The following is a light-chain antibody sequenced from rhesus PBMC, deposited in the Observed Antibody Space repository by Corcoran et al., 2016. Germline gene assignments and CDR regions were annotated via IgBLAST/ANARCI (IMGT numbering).Light chain of an antibody. J-gene: IGLJ6*01. V-gene: IGLV2S9*01. CDR2: DVS. Sequence: QSALTQPPSVSKSLGQSVTISCTGTSSDIGGYNDVSWYQQHPGTAPRLLIYDVSKRPSGVSDRFSGSKSGNTASLTISGLQAEDEADYCCCSYRSGSTFVFGSGTKLTVL. CDR1: SSDIGGYND. CDR3: CSYRSGSTFV.